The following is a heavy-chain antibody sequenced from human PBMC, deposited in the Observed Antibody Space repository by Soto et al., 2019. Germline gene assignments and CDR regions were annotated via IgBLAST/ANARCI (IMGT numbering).Heavy chain of an antibody. Sequence: SETLSLTCTVSGGSISSSSYYWGWIRQPPGKGLEWTGSIYYSGSTYYNPSLKSRVTISVDTSKNQFSLKLSSVTAADTAVYYCARQGYYGSGSYSYGMDVWGQGTTVTVSS. CDR2: IYYSGST. CDR1: GGSISSSSYY. D-gene: IGHD3-10*01. CDR3: ARQGYYGSGSYSYGMDV. V-gene: IGHV4-39*01. J-gene: IGHJ6*02.